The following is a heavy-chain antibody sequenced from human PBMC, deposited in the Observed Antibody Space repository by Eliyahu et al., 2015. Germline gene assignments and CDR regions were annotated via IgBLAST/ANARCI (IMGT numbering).Heavy chain of an antibody. Sequence: QLQESGPGLVKPSETLSLTCPVXGDPMTSASYYWGXIRXPPGXGLEWVGSIFYVGSTYYNPSFKSRVTMTVXTSKNQFFLRLQSVTATDTALYYCMRHPNIHWYFDLWGRGTQLTVSS. CDR3: MRHPNIHWYFDL. J-gene: IGHJ2*01. CDR2: IFYVGST. CDR1: GDPMTSASYY. D-gene: IGHD2/OR15-2a*01. V-gene: IGHV4-39*01.